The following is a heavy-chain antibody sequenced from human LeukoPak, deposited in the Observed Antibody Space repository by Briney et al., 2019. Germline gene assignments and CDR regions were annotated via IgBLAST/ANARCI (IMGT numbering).Heavy chain of an antibody. CDR3: ARDSNTMVRGVNYYGMDV. J-gene: IGHJ6*02. CDR1: GGSISSYY. V-gene: IGHV4-59*01. CDR2: IYYSGST. Sequence: SETLSLTCTVSGGSISSYYWSWIRQPPGKGLEWIGYIYYSGSTDYNPSLKSRVTISVDTSKNQFSLKLSSVTAADTAVYYCARDSNTMVRGVNYYGMDVWGQGTTVTVSS. D-gene: IGHD3-10*01.